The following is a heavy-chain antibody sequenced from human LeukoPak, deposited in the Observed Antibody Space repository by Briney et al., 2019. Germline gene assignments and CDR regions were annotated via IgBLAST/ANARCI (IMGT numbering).Heavy chain of an antibody. Sequence: SVKVSCKASGGTFSSYAISWVRQAPGQGLEWMGGIIPIFGTANYAQKFQGRVTITADESTSTAYMELSSLRSEDTAVYYCASGNLSSNGWYCWFDPWGQGTLVTVSS. D-gene: IGHD6-19*01. V-gene: IGHV1-69*01. CDR3: ASGNLSSNGWYCWFDP. J-gene: IGHJ5*02. CDR2: IIPIFGTA. CDR1: GGTFSSYA.